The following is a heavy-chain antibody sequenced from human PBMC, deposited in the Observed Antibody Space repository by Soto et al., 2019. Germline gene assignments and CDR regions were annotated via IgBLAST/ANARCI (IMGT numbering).Heavy chain of an antibody. J-gene: IGHJ5*02. CDR1: GASIGSGGW. Sequence: PPETLSLTCAVSGASIGSGGWWSWVRQPPGKGLEWIAEIFHDGNTNYSPSLKSRVTISVDKSQNQFSLNVYSVTAADTAVYYCARHEGWTGPDQWGQGTLVTVSS. D-gene: IGHD2-8*02. CDR3: ARHEGWTGPDQ. CDR2: IFHDGNT. V-gene: IGHV4-4*03.